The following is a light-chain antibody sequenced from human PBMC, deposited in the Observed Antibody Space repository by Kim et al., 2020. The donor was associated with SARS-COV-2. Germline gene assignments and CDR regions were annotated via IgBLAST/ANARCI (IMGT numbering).Light chain of an antibody. Sequence: PGKTARITCGGNNIGSKRLHWYQQKPGQAPVLVIYYDSDRPSGIPERFSGSNSGNTATLTISRVEAGDEADYYCQVWDSSSDHPVFGGGTQLTVL. CDR2: YDS. J-gene: IGLJ2*01. CDR1: NIGSKR. CDR3: QVWDSSSDHPV. V-gene: IGLV3-21*04.